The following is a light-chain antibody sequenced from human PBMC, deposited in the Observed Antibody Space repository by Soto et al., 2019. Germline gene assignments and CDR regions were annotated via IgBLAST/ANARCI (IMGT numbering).Light chain of an antibody. V-gene: IGLV1-44*01. J-gene: IGLJ1*01. CDR2: SDN. CDR1: SSNIGRHT. Sequence: QSAPTQTPSASGTPGQRVSISCSGSSSNIGRHTVNWYKQLPGTAPKLLIYSDNQRPSEVPDRFTGSKSGTSASLAISGLQPGDEADYYCAAWHDSLNAYVFGTGTKVTVL. CDR3: AAWHDSLNAYV.